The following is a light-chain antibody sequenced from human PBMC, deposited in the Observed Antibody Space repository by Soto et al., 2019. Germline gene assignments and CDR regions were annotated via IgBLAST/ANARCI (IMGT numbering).Light chain of an antibody. Sequence: DIQMTQSPSSLSASVGDRVTITCRASQGISNYLAWYQQKPGKVPKLLIYAASTLQSGVPSRFSGSGSGTDFTLTISSLQPEDVAPCYCQKYNRALRTFGQGTKVEIK. V-gene: IGKV1-27*01. CDR2: AAS. J-gene: IGKJ1*01. CDR3: QKYNRALRT. CDR1: QGISNY.